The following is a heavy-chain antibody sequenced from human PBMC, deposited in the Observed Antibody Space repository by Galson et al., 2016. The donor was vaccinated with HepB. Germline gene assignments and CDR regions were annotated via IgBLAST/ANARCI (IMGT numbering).Heavy chain of an antibody. J-gene: IGHJ4*02. D-gene: IGHD4-23*01. CDR1: GFTFSSYW. CDR2: IKQNGREK. Sequence: SLRLSCAASGFTFSSYWLSWVRQAPGKGLEWVANIKQNGREKDYVDSVRGRFTISRDNAQNSLYLQMNSLRVEDTAVYYCAREGDGGFDVWGQGTLVTVSS. CDR3: AREGDGGFDV. V-gene: IGHV3-7*03.